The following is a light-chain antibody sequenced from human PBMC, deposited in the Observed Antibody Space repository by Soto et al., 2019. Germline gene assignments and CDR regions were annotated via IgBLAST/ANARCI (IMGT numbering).Light chain of an antibody. CDR3: QQYDNLPLT. CDR1: QDISNY. V-gene: IGKV1-33*01. J-gene: IGKJ4*01. Sequence: DIPMTQSPSSLSASVGDRVTITCQASQDISNYLNWYQQKSGKAPKLLIYDASDLETGVPSRFSGSGSVTDFTFTISSLQPEDIATYYCQQYDNLPLTFGGGTKVEIK. CDR2: DAS.